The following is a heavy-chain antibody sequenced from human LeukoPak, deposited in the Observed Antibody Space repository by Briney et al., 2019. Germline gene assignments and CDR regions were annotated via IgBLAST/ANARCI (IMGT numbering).Heavy chain of an antibody. CDR2: INPSGGST. CDR1: GFTFTSYS. J-gene: IGHJ6*02. CDR3: ARGGMVYGMDV. V-gene: IGHV1-46*01. D-gene: IGHD2-8*01. Sequence: GASVKVSCKASGFTFTSYSMHWVRQAPGQGLEWMGIINPSGGSTSYAQNFQGRVTLMRDTSTRTVSMELSSLRTDDTAVYYCARGGMVYGMDVWGQGTTVTVSS.